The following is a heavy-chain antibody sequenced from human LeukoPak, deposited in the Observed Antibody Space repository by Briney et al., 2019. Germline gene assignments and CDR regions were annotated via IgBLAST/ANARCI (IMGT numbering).Heavy chain of an antibody. J-gene: IGHJ4*02. CDR2: IYSSGST. D-gene: IGHD3-10*01. Sequence: SETLSLTCTVSGGSISSGSYYWNWIRQPAGKGLEWIGRIYSSGSTNYNPSLKSRVTISVDTSKNQFSLKLNSVTAADTAVYYCARKYYGSGSYYPDYWGQGTLVTVSS. V-gene: IGHV4-61*02. CDR3: ARKYYGSGSYYPDY. CDR1: GGSISSGSYY.